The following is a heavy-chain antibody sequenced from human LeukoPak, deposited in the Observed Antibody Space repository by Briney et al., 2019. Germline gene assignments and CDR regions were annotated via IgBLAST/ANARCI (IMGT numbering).Heavy chain of an antibody. CDR2: IKQDGSEK. D-gene: IGHD3-3*01. J-gene: IGHJ4*02. CDR1: GFTFTNYW. CDR3: ARGGGDFWSAYYSGYYFDY. V-gene: IGHV3-7*01. Sequence: GGSLRLSCAASGFTFTNYWMSWVRQAPGKGLEWVANIKQDGSEKYHVDSVMGRFTISRDNAKSSLYLQMNSLRAEDTAVYYCARGGGDFWSAYYSGYYFDYWGQGTLVTVSS.